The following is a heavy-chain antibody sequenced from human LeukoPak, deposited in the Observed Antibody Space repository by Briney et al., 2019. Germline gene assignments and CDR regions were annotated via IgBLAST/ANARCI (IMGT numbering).Heavy chain of an antibody. D-gene: IGHD3-10*01. CDR2: ISSSSSYI. J-gene: IGHJ5*02. CDR1: GFTFSSYS. V-gene: IGHV3-21*01. Sequence: GGSLRLSCAASGFTFSSYSMNWVRQAPGKGLEWVSSISSSSSYIYYADSVKGRFTISRDNAKNSLYLQMNSLRAEDTAVYYCARDSERFGELLPRPYNWIDPWGQGTLVTVSS. CDR3: ARDSERFGELLPRPYNWIDP.